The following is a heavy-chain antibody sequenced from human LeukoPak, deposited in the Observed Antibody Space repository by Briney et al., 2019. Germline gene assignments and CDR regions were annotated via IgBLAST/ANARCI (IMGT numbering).Heavy chain of an antibody. CDR1: GFSFSTYS. V-gene: IGHV3-21*01. CDR2: ISSSSSHI. D-gene: IGHD1-7*01. CDR3: ATAGNYRFDY. J-gene: IGHJ4*02. Sequence: PGGSLRLSCAASGFSFSTYSLNWVRQAPGKGLEWVSSISSSSSHIYYADSVKGRFTISRDNAKNSLYLQMDSLRADDTAVYYCATAGNYRFDYWGQGTLVTVSS.